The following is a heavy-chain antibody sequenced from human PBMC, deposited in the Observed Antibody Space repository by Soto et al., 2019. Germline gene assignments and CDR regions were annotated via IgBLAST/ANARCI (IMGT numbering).Heavy chain of an antibody. CDR1: GFTFSSYS. CDR2: ISSSSSYI. Sequence: EVQLVESGGGLVKPGGSLRLSCAASGFTFSSYSMNWVRQAPGKGLEWVSSISSSSSYIYYADSVKGRFTISRDNAKNSLYLQMNSLRAEDTAVYYSARDPPPYCSGGSCYSLTFDLWGRGTLVTVSS. J-gene: IGHJ2*01. V-gene: IGHV3-21*01. CDR3: ARDPPPYCSGGSCYSLTFDL. D-gene: IGHD2-15*01.